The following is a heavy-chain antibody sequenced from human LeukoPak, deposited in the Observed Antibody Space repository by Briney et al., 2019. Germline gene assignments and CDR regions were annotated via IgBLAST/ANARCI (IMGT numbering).Heavy chain of an antibody. J-gene: IGHJ4*02. D-gene: IGHD6-13*01. V-gene: IGHV3-23*01. Sequence: GGSLRLSCAASGFTFSSYAMGWVRQAPGKGLEWVSTISGSGGSTYYADSVKGRFTISRDNSKNTLYLQMNSLRAEDTAVYYCAKKYSSSWYRVATYYFDYWGQGTLVTVSS. CDR2: ISGSGGST. CDR1: GFTFSSYA. CDR3: AKKYSSSWYRVATYYFDY.